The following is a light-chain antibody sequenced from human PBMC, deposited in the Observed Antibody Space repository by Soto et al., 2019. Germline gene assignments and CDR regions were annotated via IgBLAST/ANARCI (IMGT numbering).Light chain of an antibody. CDR1: QSVSTF. Sequence: EIVLTQFPATLSLSPGERATLSCRASQSVSTFLAWYQQKPGQAPRLVVYDASKRATGIPARFSGSGSGTDFPRTISSLEPEDFAVYYCQQRSSWRVTFGGGTKVEIK. CDR3: QQRSSWRVT. CDR2: DAS. J-gene: IGKJ4*01. V-gene: IGKV3-11*01.